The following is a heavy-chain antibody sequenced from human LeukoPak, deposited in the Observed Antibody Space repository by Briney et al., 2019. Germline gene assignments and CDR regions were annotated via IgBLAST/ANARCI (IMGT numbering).Heavy chain of an antibody. CDR3: VRGSWEAAAGIWFDP. CDR1: GFTFSSYE. Sequence: PGGSLRLSCAASGFTFSSYEMNWVRQAPGKGLEWVSYISSSGSTIYYADSVKGRFTISRDNAKNSLYLQMNSLRAEDTAVYYCVRGSWEAAAGIWFDPWGQGTLVTVSS. J-gene: IGHJ5*02. V-gene: IGHV3-48*03. D-gene: IGHD6-13*01. CDR2: ISSSGSTI.